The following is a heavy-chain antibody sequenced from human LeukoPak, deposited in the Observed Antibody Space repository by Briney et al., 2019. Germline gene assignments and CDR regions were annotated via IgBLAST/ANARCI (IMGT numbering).Heavy chain of an antibody. Sequence: PGGSLRLSCAAPGFTFSSYRLSWVRQAPGKGLEWVANINTAGSAKYYVDSVKGRFTISRDNAKNSLYLQMNSLRAEDTAIYYCAREDDWNYEDSWGQGTLVTVSS. D-gene: IGHD1-7*01. V-gene: IGHV3-7*01. J-gene: IGHJ4*02. CDR1: GFTFSSYR. CDR2: INTAGSAK. CDR3: AREDDWNYEDS.